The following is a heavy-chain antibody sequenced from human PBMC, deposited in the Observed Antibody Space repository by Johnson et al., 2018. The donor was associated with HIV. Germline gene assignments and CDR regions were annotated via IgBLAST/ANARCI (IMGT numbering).Heavy chain of an antibody. Sequence: QVQLVESGVGVVQPGGSLRLSCAASGFTVSSNYINWVRQAPGKGLEWVAVIWYDGSNKYYADSVKGRFTISRDNSKNTLYLQMNSLRDEDTAVYYGAGRRAFDIWGQGTMVTVSS. CDR2: IWYDGSNK. CDR1: GFTVSSNY. J-gene: IGHJ3*02. CDR3: AGRRAFDI. V-gene: IGHV3-33*08.